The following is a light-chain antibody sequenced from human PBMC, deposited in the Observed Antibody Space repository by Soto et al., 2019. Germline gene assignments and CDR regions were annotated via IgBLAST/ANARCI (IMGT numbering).Light chain of an antibody. V-gene: IGKV3-15*01. Sequence: EIVMTQSPATLSVSPGERATLSCRASQSVSSNLAWYQQKPGQAPRLLIYGASTRATGIPARFSGSGSGTEFNLVISSLQSEDFAVYYCKQYNNWPPITFGQGTRLEIK. J-gene: IGKJ5*01. CDR1: QSVSSN. CDR2: GAS. CDR3: KQYNNWPPIT.